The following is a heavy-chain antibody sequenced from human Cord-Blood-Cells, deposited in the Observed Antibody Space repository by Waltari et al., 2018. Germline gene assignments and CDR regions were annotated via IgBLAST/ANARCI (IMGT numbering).Heavy chain of an antibody. V-gene: IGHV3-33*01. CDR1: GFTFSSYG. CDR3: ARDRRSWYVEYFQH. Sequence: QVQLVESGGGVVQPGRSLRLPCAASGFTFSSYGMHWVRQAPGKGLEWVAVIWYDGSNKYYADSVKGRFTISRDNSKNTLYLQMNSLRAEDTAVYYCARDRRSWYVEYFQHWGQGTLVTVSS. CDR2: IWYDGSNK. J-gene: IGHJ1*01. D-gene: IGHD6-13*01.